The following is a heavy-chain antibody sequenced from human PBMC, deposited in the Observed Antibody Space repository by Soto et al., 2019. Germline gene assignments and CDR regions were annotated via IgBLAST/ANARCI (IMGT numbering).Heavy chain of an antibody. V-gene: IGHV3-21*01. Sequence: EVQLVESGGGLVKPGGSLRLSCAASGFTFSSYSMNWVRQAPGKGLEWVSSISSSSSYIYYADSVKGRFTISRDNAKNALYLQMSDLRAEDTAVCYCAGGDYCYCMDVWGQRTTVTVSS. CDR3: AGGDYCYCMDV. J-gene: IGHJ6*02. CDR2: ISSSSSYI. CDR1: GFTFSSYS. D-gene: IGHD3-16*01.